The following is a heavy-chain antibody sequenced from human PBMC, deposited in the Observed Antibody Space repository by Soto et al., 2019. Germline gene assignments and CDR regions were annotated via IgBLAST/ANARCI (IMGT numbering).Heavy chain of an antibody. D-gene: IGHD2-15*01. V-gene: IGHV3-30-3*01. CDR1: GFTFSSYA. CDR3: ARYKSLCSGGSCYSFDY. Sequence: GGSLRLSCAASGFTFSSYAMHWVRQAPGKGLEWVAVISYDGSNKYYADSVKGRFTISRDNSKNTLYLQMNSLRAEDTAVYYCARYKSLCSGGSCYSFDYWGQGTLVTVSS. CDR2: ISYDGSNK. J-gene: IGHJ4*02.